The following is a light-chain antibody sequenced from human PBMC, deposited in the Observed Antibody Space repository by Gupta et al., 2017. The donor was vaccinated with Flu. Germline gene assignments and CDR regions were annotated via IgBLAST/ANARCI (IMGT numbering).Light chain of an antibody. CDR2: AAS. V-gene: IGKV1-39*01. Sequence: DIQMTQSPSSLSASVGDRVTITCRASQSISSYLNWYQQKPGKAPYVLIYAASGVQSGVPPRFSGSGSGTXFTLTIXRRQPEDFATYYCQQRDSVPWTFGXGTKVEIK. J-gene: IGKJ1*01. CDR3: QQRDSVPWT. CDR1: QSISSY.